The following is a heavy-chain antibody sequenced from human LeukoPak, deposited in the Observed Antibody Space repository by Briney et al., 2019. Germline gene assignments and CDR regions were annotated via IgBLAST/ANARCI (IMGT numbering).Heavy chain of an antibody. J-gene: IGHJ4*02. D-gene: IGHD2-15*01. CDR1: GFTFSTYW. CDR3: VRGGSWTLDY. Sequence: GGSLRLSCAASGFTFSTYWMSWVRQAPGKGLEWVATINQDGSEKYYVDSVKGRFTISGGNAKNSLYLQMNSLRAEDTAVYYCVRGGSWTLDYWGRGTLVTVSS. V-gene: IGHV3-7*05. CDR2: INQDGSEK.